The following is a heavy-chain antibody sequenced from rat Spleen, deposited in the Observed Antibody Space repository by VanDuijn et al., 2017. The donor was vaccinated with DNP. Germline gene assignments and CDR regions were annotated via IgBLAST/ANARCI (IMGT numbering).Heavy chain of an antibody. D-gene: IGHD1-9*01. J-gene: IGHJ2*01. CDR1: GFTFSDYD. CDR3: ARHGLRVYLFDY. Sequence: EVQLVESGGGPVQPGRSLKLSCLASGFTFSDYDMAWVRQAPTKGLEWVASISYDGSSTHYRDSVKGRFTISRDNAKSTLYLQMDSLRSEDTATYYCARHGLRVYLFDYWGQGVMVTVSS. CDR2: ISYDGSST. V-gene: IGHV5-29*01.